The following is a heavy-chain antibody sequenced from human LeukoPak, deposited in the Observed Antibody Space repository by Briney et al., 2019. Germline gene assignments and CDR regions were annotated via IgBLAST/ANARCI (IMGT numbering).Heavy chain of an antibody. CDR3: ARQSSGYYSFVDY. Sequence: GGSLRLSCAASGFTFSSYSMNWVRQAPGKGLEWVSSISSSSSYIYYADSVKGRFAISRDNAKNSLYLQMNSLRAEDTAVYYCARQSSGYYSFVDYWGQGTLVTVSS. V-gene: IGHV3-21*01. D-gene: IGHD3-22*01. CDR1: GFTFSSYS. CDR2: ISSSSSYI. J-gene: IGHJ4*02.